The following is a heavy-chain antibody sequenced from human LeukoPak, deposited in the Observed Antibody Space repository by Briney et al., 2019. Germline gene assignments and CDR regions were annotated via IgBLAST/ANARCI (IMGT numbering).Heavy chain of an antibody. J-gene: IGHJ4*02. D-gene: IGHD6-6*01. CDR1: GYTLTELS. CDR2: ISAYNGNT. CDR3: ARGGISSRIDY. V-gene: IGHV1-18*01. Sequence: ASVKVSCKVSGYTLTELSMHWVRQAPGQGLEWMGWISAYNGNTNYAQKLQGRVTMTTDTSTSTAYMELRSLRSDDTAVYYYARGGISSRIDYWGQGTLVTVSS.